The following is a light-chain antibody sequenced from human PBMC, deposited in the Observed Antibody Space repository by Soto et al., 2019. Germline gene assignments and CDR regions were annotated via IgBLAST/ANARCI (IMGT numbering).Light chain of an antibody. CDR3: GLYMGSGICV. CDR1: SGSVSTSYY. CDR2: TTN. J-gene: IGLJ3*02. V-gene: IGLV8-61*01. Sequence: QAVVTPEPSFSVSPGGTVTLTCGLSSGSVSTSYYPSWYQQTTGQAPRALIYTTNTRSSGVPDRFSGSILGNKAALTITGAQADDESDYYCGLYMGSGICVLGGGTKVTVL.